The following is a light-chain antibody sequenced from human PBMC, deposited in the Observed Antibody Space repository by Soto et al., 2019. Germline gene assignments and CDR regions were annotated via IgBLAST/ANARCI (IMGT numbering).Light chain of an antibody. CDR1: SGHSSYA. CDR3: QTWGTGFWV. J-gene: IGLJ3*02. Sequence: QPVLTQSPSASASLGASVKLTCTLISGHSSYAIAWHQQQPEKGPRYLMKLNSDGSHSKGDGIPDRFSGSSSGAERYLTIYSLQSEDEADYYCQTWGTGFWVFGGGTKLTVL. V-gene: IGLV4-69*01. CDR2: LNSDGSH.